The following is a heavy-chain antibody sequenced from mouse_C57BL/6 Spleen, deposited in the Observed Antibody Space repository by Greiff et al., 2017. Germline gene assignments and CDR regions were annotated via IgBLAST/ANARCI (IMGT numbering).Heavy chain of an antibody. CDR1: GFNIKDYY. V-gene: IGHV14-1*01. CDR3: TRRPDY. CDR2: IDPEDGDT. J-gene: IGHJ2*01. Sequence: VHVKQSGAELVRPGASVKLSCTASGFNIKDYYMHWVKQRPEQGLEWIGWIDPEDGDTEYATKFQGKATMTADPSSNTAYLQLSSLTSEDTAVYYCTRRPDYWGQGTTVTVSS.